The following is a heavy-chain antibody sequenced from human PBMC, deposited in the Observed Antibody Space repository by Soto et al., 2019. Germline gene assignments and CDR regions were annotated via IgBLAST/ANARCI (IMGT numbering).Heavy chain of an antibody. D-gene: IGHD3-22*01. Sequence: QVQLQESGPGLVKPSGTLSLTCAVSGGSISSSNWWSWVRQPPGKGLEWIGEIYHSGSTNYNPSLKSRVTISVDKSKNQFSLKLSSVTAADTAVYYCASVKSYDSSGYYRYFDYWGQGTLVTVSS. V-gene: IGHV4-4*02. CDR2: IYHSGST. CDR1: GGSISSSNW. CDR3: ASVKSYDSSGYYRYFDY. J-gene: IGHJ4*02.